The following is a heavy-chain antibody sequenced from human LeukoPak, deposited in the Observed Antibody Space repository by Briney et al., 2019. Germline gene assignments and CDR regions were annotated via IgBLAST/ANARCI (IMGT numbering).Heavy chain of an antibody. D-gene: IGHD6-6*01. V-gene: IGHV3-74*01. CDR3: AREYSSSRYFDY. CDR2: INSDGSST. Sequence: GGSLRLSCVASGFTFSNYWMHWVRQAPGKGLVWVSRINSDGSSTTYADSVKGRFTISRDNAENTRYLQMNSLRAEDTAVYYCAREYSSSRYFDYWGQGTLVTVSS. J-gene: IGHJ4*02. CDR1: GFTFSNYW.